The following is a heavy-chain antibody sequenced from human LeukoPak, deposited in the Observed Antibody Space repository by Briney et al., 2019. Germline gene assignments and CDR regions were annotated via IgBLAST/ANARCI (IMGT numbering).Heavy chain of an antibody. CDR1: GFTFSNAW. Sequence: GGSLRLSCAASGFTFSNAWMSWVRQAPGKGLEWVGRIKSKTDGGTTDYAAPVKGRFTISRDDSKNTLYLQMNSLKTEDTAVYYCTTAIHFDWLSRIDYWGQGTLVTVSS. CDR2: IKSKTDGGTT. V-gene: IGHV3-15*01. CDR3: TTAIHFDWLSRIDY. D-gene: IGHD3-9*01. J-gene: IGHJ4*02.